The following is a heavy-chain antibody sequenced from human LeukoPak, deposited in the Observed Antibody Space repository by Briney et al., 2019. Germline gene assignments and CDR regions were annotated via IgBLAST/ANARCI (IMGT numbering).Heavy chain of an antibody. CDR2: ISAYNGNT. CDR3: ARMGWNYVAYFDY. Sequence: ASVKVSRKASGYTFTSYAINWVRHAPAQGLEWMGWISAYNGNTNYAQKLQGRVTMTTDTSTNTAYMELRSLRSDDTAVYYCARMGWNYVAYFDYWGQGILVTVSS. J-gene: IGHJ4*02. CDR1: GYTFTSYA. D-gene: IGHD1-7*01. V-gene: IGHV1-18*01.